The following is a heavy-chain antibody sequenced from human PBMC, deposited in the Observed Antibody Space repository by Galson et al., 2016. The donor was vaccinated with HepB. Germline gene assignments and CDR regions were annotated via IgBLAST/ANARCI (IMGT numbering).Heavy chain of an antibody. Sequence: SLRLSCAASGFTFSSYSMNWARQAPGKGLEWVSYISTGSNTIYYADSVRGRFTVSRDNVKNSLYLQMNSLRVEDTATYYCARDGWFPTSGTKGTSFDYWGQGTLVTVSS. D-gene: IGHD6-19*01. CDR3: ARDGWFPTSGTKGTSFDY. J-gene: IGHJ4*02. CDR2: ISTGSNTI. V-gene: IGHV3-48*01. CDR1: GFTFSSYS.